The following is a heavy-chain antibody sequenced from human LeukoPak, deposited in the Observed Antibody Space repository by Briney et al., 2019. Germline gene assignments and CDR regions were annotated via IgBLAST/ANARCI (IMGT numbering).Heavy chain of an antibody. V-gene: IGHV1-8*01. CDR2: MNPNSGNT. CDR3: ARGLGSTWYNY. J-gene: IGHJ4*02. D-gene: IGHD6-13*01. CDR1: GYTFTSYD. Sequence: ASVRASCKASGYTFTSYDINWVRQTTGQGLEWMGWMNPNSGNTGFAQKFQGRVTMTRNTSISTAYMELSSLTSEDTAVYYCARGLGSTWYNYWGQGTLVTVSS.